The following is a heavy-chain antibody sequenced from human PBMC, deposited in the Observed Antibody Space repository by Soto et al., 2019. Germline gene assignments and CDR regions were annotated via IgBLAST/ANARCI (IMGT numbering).Heavy chain of an antibody. CDR1: GLTFSNHW. V-gene: IGHV3-74*01. J-gene: IGHJ4*02. Sequence: DVQLVESGGALVQPGGSLRLSCAASGLTFSNHWMHWVRQAPGKGLVWVSRINGDGSTTTYADSVKGRFTISRDNAKNILYLQLNSLRAEDTALYYCARGYSSAPDYWGQGTLVTVSS. CDR2: INGDGSTT. D-gene: IGHD6-19*01. CDR3: ARGYSSAPDY.